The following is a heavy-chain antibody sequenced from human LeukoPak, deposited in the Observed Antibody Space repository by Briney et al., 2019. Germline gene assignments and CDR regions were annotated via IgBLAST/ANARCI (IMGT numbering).Heavy chain of an antibody. CDR1: GGTFSSYA. Sequence: SVKVSCKASGGTFSSYAISWVRQAPGQGLEWMGGIIPIFGTANYAQKFQGRVTITTDESTSTTYMELSSLKSEDTAVYYCASEPVLSGSYSYAFDIWGQGTMVTVSS. D-gene: IGHD3-10*01. V-gene: IGHV1-69*05. CDR3: ASEPVLSGSYSYAFDI. CDR2: IIPIFGTA. J-gene: IGHJ3*02.